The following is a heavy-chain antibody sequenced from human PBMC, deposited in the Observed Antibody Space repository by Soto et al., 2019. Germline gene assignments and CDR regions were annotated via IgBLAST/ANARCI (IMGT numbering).Heavy chain of an antibody. J-gene: IGHJ6*02. D-gene: IGHD3-10*01. V-gene: IGHV4-59*08. CDR1: GGSISSYY. Sequence: QVQLQESGPGLVKPSETMSLSCTVSGGSISSYYWSWFRQYPGKRMEWIGYVHHSWGSSYNPSLQSRVAISLDTSKSQFSLKVTSVTATDTDVYYCARQGFGQLHGLVDVWGQGTTVTVSS. CDR2: VHHSWGS. CDR3: ARQGFGQLHGLVDV.